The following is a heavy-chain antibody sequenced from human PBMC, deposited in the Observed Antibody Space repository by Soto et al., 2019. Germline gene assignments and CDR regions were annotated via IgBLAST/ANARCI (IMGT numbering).Heavy chain of an antibody. J-gene: IGHJ4*02. CDR2: INPRNGDA. D-gene: IGHD1-1*01. CDR1: GYTFTDYN. CDR3: ARHRFTSGSDYFDY. Sequence: ASVKVSCRASGYTFTDYNLHWVRQAPGQGLEWMGLINPRNGDAVSAQKFQARVTMTRDASTTTAYMELFRLTSPDTALYYCARHRFTSGSDYFDYWGQGTLVTVSS. V-gene: IGHV1-2*02.